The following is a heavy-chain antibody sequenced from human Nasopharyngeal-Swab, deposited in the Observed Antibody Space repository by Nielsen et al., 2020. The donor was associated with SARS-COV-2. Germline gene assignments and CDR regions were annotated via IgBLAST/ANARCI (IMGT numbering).Heavy chain of an antibody. J-gene: IGHJ3*02. D-gene: IGHD1-26*01. V-gene: IGHV3-30-3*01. CDR1: GFTFSSCA. CDR3: ARTYSGSYYGAFDI. Sequence: GESLKISCAASGFTFSSCAMHWVRQAPGKGLEWVAVISYDGSNKYYADSVKGRFTISRDNSKNTLYLQMNSLRAEDTAVYYCARTYSGSYYGAFDIWGQGTMVTVSS. CDR2: ISYDGSNK.